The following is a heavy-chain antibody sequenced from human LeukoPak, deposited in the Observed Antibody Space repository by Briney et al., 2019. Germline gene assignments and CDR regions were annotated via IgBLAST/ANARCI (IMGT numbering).Heavy chain of an antibody. CDR3: ARCLGLEGATRRSNNWFDP. CDR2: ISAYNGNT. CDR1: GYTFTSYG. J-gene: IGHJ5*02. D-gene: IGHD1-26*01. Sequence: GASVKVSCKASGYTFTSYGISWVRQAPGQGLEWMGWISAYNGNTNYAQKLQGRVTMTTDTSTSTAYMELRSLRSDDTAVYYCARCLGLEGATRRSNNWFDPWGQGTLVTVSS. V-gene: IGHV1-18*01.